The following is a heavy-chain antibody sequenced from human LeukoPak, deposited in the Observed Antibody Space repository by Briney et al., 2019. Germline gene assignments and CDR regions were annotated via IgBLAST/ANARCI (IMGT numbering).Heavy chain of an antibody. CDR1: GFTFSSYW. Sequence: GGSLRLSCAASGFTFSSYWMHWVRQAPGKGLVWVSRINSDGSSTSYADSVKGRFTISRDNAKNTLYLQMNSLRAEDTAVYYCAGYCSSTSCQVPRSLEVGPWGQGTLVTASS. CDR2: INSDGSST. D-gene: IGHD2-2*01. V-gene: IGHV3-74*01. J-gene: IGHJ5*02. CDR3: AGYCSSTSCQVPRSLEVGP.